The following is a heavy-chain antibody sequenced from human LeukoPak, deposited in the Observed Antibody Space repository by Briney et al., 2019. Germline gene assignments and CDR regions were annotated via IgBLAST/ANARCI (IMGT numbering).Heavy chain of an antibody. V-gene: IGHV3-11*06. CDR1: GFTVSSIY. CDR2: ISSSSSYT. Sequence: GGSLRLSCAASGFTVSSIYMSWVHQAPGKGLEWVSYISSSSSYTNYADSVKGRFTISRDNAKNSLYLQMNSLRAEDTAVYYCARLDSSGYYGYWGQGTLVTVSP. J-gene: IGHJ4*02. D-gene: IGHD3-22*01. CDR3: ARLDSSGYYGY.